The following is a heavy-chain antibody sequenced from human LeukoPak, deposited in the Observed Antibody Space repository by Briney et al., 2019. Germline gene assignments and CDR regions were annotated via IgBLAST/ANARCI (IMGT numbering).Heavy chain of an antibody. CDR3: ARAQKRAKTDIVVVPAANAFDI. V-gene: IGHV3-48*01. J-gene: IGHJ3*02. CDR2: ISSSSSTI. Sequence: PGGSLRLSCAASGFTFSSYSMNWVRQAPGKGLEWVSYISSSSSTIYYADSVKGRFTISRDNAKNSLYLQMNSLRAEDTAVYYCARAQKRAKTDIVVVPAANAFDIWGQGTMVTVSS. D-gene: IGHD2-2*01. CDR1: GFTFSSYS.